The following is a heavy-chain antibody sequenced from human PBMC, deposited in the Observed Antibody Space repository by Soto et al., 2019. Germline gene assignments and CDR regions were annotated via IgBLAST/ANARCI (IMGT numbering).Heavy chain of an antibody. CDR2: IKQDGSEK. CDR3: ARGNFWSGYYTRSDY. CDR1: GFTFSSYW. D-gene: IGHD3-3*01. J-gene: IGHJ4*02. Sequence: WGSLRLSCAASGFTFSSYWMSWVRKAPGKGLEWVANIKQDGSEKYYVDSVKGRFTISRDNAKNSLYLQMNSLRAEDTAVYYCARGNFWSGYYTRSDYWGQGTLVTVSS. V-gene: IGHV3-7*01.